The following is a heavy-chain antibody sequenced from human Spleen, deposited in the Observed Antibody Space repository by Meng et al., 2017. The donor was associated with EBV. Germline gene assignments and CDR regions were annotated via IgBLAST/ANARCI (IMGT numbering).Heavy chain of an antibody. CDR3: SRGGDSRGYYEF. V-gene: IGHV7-4-1*02. J-gene: IGHJ4*02. Sequence: QVQLLQSGPELKKPGASVTVSCKTSGYTFTDFAMNWLRQAPGQGLEWMGWIATNTGNPMYAQGFTGRVVFSLDTSVNTAYLQINSLKAEDTAVYYCSRGGDSRGYYEFWGQGTLVTVSS. CDR1: GYTFTDFA. D-gene: IGHD3-22*01. CDR2: IATNTGNP.